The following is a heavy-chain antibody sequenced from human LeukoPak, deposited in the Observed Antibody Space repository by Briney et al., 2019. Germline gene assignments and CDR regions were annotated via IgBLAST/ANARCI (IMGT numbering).Heavy chain of an antibody. CDR2: MNPISGNT. J-gene: IGHJ6*02. CDR1: GYTFTSYD. D-gene: IGHD6-13*01. Sequence: ASVKVSCKASGYTFTSYDIQWVRQAAGQGRDWMGWMNPISGNTGYAQKFQRRVTMTRNTSISTAYMELSSLRSEDTAVYYCARLKYSSSSNTNYYYYGMDVWGQGTTVTVSS. CDR3: ARLKYSSSSNTNYYYYGMDV. V-gene: IGHV1-8*01.